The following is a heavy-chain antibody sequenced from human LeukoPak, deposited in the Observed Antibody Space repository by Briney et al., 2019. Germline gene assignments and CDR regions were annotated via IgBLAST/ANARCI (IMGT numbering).Heavy chain of an antibody. CDR1: GVSISGTNYY. CDR3: ARHEEEDGYNAKTPDY. V-gene: IGHV4-39*01. CDR2: IHYRLPN. Sequence: SETLALTCDVSGVSISGTNYYWGWIRQPPRMGLEWIGRIHYRLPNFYNPLPKSRVTISVDTSKYQISLRLRSVPAADTAVYYCARHEEEDGYNAKTPDYWGQGTLVTVSS. D-gene: IGHD5-24*01. J-gene: IGHJ4*02.